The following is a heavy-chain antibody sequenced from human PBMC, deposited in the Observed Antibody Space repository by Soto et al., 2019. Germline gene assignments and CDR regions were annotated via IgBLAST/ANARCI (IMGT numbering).Heavy chain of an antibody. CDR2: ISYDGSKK. Sequence: QVQLVESGGGVVQPGRSLRLSCAASGFTFSSYAMHWVRQAPGKGLEWVAVISYDGSKKYYADSVKGRFTISRDNSKNTLYLQMNSMRAEDTAVYYCARETVVSAPTPVWDYWGQGTLVTVSS. V-gene: IGHV3-30-3*01. CDR1: GFTFSSYA. CDR3: ARETVVSAPTPVWDY. J-gene: IGHJ4*02. D-gene: IGHD2-21*02.